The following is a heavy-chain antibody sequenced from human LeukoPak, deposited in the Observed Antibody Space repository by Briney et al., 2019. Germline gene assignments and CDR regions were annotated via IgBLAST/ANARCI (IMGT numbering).Heavy chain of an antibody. CDR1: GYTFTSYD. J-gene: IGHJ4*02. CDR3: ARGLRMVRGVRERYFDY. D-gene: IGHD3-10*01. CDR2: MNPNNGNT. Sequence: GASVKVSCKASGYTFTSYDINWVRQATGQGLEWMGWMNPNNGNTGYAQKFQGRVTMTRNTSINTTYMELSSLRSEDTAVYYCARGLRMVRGVRERYFDYWGQGTLVTVSS. V-gene: IGHV1-8*01.